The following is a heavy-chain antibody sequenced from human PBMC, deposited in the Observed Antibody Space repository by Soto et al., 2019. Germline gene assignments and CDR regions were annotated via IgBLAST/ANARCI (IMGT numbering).Heavy chain of an antibody. CDR3: SRNGTYSTSLSHYSGIDL. V-gene: IGHV1-69*01. J-gene: IGHJ6*02. CDR1: GGTFSNFI. CDR2: IVPMLGTP. Sequence: QVQLVQSGAEVKEPGSSVRVSCKASGGTFSNFIMNWVRQTPGQGLEWMGGIVPMLGTPTYAEKFKGRVTFSATGSTTTDHMELTIMSADDTATYCCSRNGTYSTSLSHYSGIDLWGRGTTVTVSS. D-gene: IGHD6-6*01.